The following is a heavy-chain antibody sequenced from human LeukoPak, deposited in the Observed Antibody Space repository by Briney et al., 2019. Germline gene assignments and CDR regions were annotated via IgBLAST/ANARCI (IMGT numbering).Heavy chain of an antibody. Sequence: ASVKVSCKASGYTFTGYYMHWVRQAPGPGLELMGWINPNSGGTNYAQKFQGRVTMTRDTSISTAYMELSRLRSDDTAVYYCAREGIAVAGSRWFDPWGQGTLVTVSS. CDR1: GYTFTGYY. V-gene: IGHV1-2*02. CDR2: INPNSGGT. J-gene: IGHJ5*02. CDR3: AREGIAVAGSRWFDP. D-gene: IGHD6-19*01.